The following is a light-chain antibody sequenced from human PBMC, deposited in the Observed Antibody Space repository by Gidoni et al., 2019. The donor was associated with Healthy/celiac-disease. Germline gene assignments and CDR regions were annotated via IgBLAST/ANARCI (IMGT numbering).Light chain of an antibody. CDR2: SNN. CDR1: SSNIGSNT. Sequence: QSVLTQPPSASGTTGQRVSISCSGSSSNIGSNTVNWYQQLPGTAPKLLIYSNNQRPSGVPDRFSGSKSGTSASLAISGLQSGDEADYYCAAWDDSLNAHNYVFGTGTKVTVL. CDR3: AAWDDSLNAHNYV. J-gene: IGLJ1*01. V-gene: IGLV1-44*01.